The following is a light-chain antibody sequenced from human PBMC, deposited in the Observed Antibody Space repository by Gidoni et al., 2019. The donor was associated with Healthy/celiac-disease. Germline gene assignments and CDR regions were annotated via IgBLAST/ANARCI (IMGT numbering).Light chain of an antibody. CDR1: QSVLYSSNNKNY. CDR2: WAS. V-gene: IGKV4-1*01. Sequence: DLVMTQSTDSLAVSLGERATINCKSSQSVLYSSNNKNYLAWYQQKPGQPPKLLIYWASTRESGVPDRFSGSGSGTDFTLTISSLQAEDVAVYYCQQYYPELTFGGGTKVEIK. J-gene: IGKJ4*01. CDR3: QQYYPELT.